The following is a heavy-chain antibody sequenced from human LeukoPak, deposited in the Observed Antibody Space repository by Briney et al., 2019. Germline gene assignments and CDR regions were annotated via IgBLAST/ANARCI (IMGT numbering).Heavy chain of an antibody. CDR2: IYYSGST. J-gene: IGHJ6*03. Sequence: PSETLSLTCTVSGGSISSGDYYWSWIRQPPGKGLEWIGYIYYSGSTYYNPSLKSRVTISVDTSKNQFSLKLSSVTAADTAVYYCARGIGDYDFWSGYRGYYYYMDVWGKGTTVTVSS. CDR3: ARGIGDYDFWSGYRGYYYYMDV. CDR1: GGSISSGDYY. D-gene: IGHD3-3*01. V-gene: IGHV4-30-4*08.